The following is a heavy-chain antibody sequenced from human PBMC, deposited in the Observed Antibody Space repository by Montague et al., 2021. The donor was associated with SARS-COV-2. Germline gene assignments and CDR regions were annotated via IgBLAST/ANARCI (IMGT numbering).Heavy chain of an antibody. J-gene: IGHJ4*02. CDR2: IDYSGST. CDR1: GGSISTYY. D-gene: IGHD3-10*01. V-gene: IGHV4-59*12. CDR3: ARGTEYGSGIYSHYYYDH. Sequence: SETLSLTCTVSGGSISTYYWNWIRQFPGKGLEWIGYIDYSGSTNYSPSLQSRVIISVDTSKNQFSLKLSSVTAADTAVYYCARGTEYGSGIYSHYYYDHWGQGTLVTVSS.